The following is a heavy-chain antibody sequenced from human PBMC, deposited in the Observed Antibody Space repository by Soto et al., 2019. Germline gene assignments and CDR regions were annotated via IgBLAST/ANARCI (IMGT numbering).Heavy chain of an antibody. J-gene: IGHJ6*02. Sequence: EVQLVESGGGLVQPGGSLRLSCAASGFTFSSYWMHWVRQAPGKGLVWVSRINSDGSSTSYADSVKGRFTISRDNAKNTLDLQMNRPRAEDTAVYYCARDPSLQQLEALDVWGQGTTVTVSS. CDR2: INSDGSST. D-gene: IGHD6-13*01. CDR1: GFTFSSYW. CDR3: ARDPSLQQLEALDV. V-gene: IGHV3-74*01.